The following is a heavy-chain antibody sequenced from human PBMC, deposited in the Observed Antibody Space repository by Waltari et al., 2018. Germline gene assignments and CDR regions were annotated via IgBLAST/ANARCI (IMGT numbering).Heavy chain of an antibody. D-gene: IGHD5-18*01. J-gene: IGHJ6*02. Sequence: QVHLVQSGPAVKRPGASVKVSCKASGYTFNHYGISWVRQAHGHGLEWMGWIGTYNGSANYAQRVEDRVTMTVDSPTSTAYMELRNLRSDDTGIYYCARAGYGVPTYTYYGMDVWGQGTTVTVSS. CDR3: ARAGYGVPTYTYYGMDV. CDR1: GYTFNHYG. CDR2: IGTYNGSA. V-gene: IGHV1-18*01.